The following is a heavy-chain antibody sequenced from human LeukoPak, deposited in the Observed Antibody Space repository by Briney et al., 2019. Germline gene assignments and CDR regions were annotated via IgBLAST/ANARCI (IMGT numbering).Heavy chain of an antibody. J-gene: IGHJ4*02. V-gene: IGHV1-69*05. CDR2: IIPIFGTA. Sequence: SVTVSCKASGGTFSSYAISWVRQAPGQGLEWMGGIIPIFGTANYAQKFQGRVTITTDESTSTAYMELSSLRSEDTAVCYCAEAAFQYSSSREETFDYWGQGTLVTVSS. CDR1: GGTFSSYA. D-gene: IGHD6-6*01. CDR3: AEAAFQYSSSREETFDY.